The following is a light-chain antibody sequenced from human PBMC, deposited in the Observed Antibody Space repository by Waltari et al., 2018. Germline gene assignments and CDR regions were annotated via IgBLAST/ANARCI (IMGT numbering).Light chain of an antibody. CDR3: QSYDTSLSVV. V-gene: IGLV1-40*01. CDR1: GSHIGAGYD. CDR2: GSS. J-gene: IGLJ3*02. Sequence: QSVLTQPPSVSGAPGQRVTISCTGSGSHIGAGYDVHWYQQLPRAAPKLLIYGSSTRPLGVPDRFFGSMSGTSASLAITGLQAEDEADYYCQSYDTSLSVVFGGGTKLTVL.